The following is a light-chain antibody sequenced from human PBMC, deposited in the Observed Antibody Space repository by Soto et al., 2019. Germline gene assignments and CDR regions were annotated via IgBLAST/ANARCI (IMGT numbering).Light chain of an antibody. V-gene: IGKV1-5*03. CDR3: QQYTADPLT. CDR1: ESISSW. CDR2: KAS. Sequence: DIQMTQSPSTLSASVGDRVTITCRASESISSWLAWYQQKPGKAPNLLIYKASSLESGVPSTFSGSGSGTEFTLTISSLQTDDFATYYCQQYTADPLTFGGGTKVDIK. J-gene: IGKJ4*01.